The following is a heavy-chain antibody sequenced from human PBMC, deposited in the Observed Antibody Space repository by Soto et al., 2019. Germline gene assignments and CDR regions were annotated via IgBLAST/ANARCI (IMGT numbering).Heavy chain of an antibody. D-gene: IGHD1-7*01. Sequence: ASVKVSCKASGYTFTSYGISWVRQAPGQGLEWMGWISAYNGNTNYAQKLQGRVTMTTDTSTSTAYMELRSLRSDDTAVYYCARDLRWNYDPVRYYYYMDVWGKGTTVTVSS. J-gene: IGHJ6*03. CDR3: ARDLRWNYDPVRYYYYMDV. CDR1: GYTFTSYG. V-gene: IGHV1-18*01. CDR2: ISAYNGNT.